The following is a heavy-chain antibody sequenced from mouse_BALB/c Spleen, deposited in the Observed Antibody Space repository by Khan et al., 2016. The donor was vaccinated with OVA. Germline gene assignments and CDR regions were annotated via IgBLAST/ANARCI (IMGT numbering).Heavy chain of an antibody. CDR1: GYTFTDYI. J-gene: IGHJ3*01. CDR2: IFPGSGTP. D-gene: IGHD1-1*01. V-gene: IGHV1-77*01. CDR3: ARGGYSVFAY. Sequence: LEESVPELVNPGASLKVSCKASGYTFTDYIIGWVKQSTRQGLEWIGDIFPGSGTPYYNEKFKDKATLTADKSSNTAYMQLRSLTSEDSAVYFCARGGYSVFAYWGQGTLVTVSA.